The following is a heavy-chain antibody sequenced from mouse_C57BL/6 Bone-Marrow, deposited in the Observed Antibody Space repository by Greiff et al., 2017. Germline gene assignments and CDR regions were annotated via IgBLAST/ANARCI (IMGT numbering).Heavy chain of an antibody. Sequence: EVKLVESGGGLVQPGGSLSLSCAASGFTFTAYYMSWVRQPPGTALEWLGFIRNKATGYTTEYSASVKGRFTISRDTSQSILYLQMNALRAEDSATYYCARFLNYYGNYLDYWGQGTTLTVSS. D-gene: IGHD1-1*01. CDR1: GFTFTAYY. CDR3: ARFLNYYGNYLDY. CDR2: IRNKATGYTT. V-gene: IGHV7-3*01. J-gene: IGHJ2*01.